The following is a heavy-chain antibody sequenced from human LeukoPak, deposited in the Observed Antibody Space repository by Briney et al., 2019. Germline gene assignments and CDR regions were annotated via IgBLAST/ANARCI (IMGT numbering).Heavy chain of an antibody. CDR3: ARGAKTVDY. Sequence: GGSLRLSCAASGYTFSGYGMHWVRQAPGKGLEWVAIIWYDGSNEYYADSVKGRFTISRDNSKNTLYLQMNSLRAEDTAVYYCARGAKTVDYWGQGTLVTVSS. J-gene: IGHJ4*02. CDR1: GYTFSGYG. V-gene: IGHV3-33*01. CDR2: IWYDGSNE.